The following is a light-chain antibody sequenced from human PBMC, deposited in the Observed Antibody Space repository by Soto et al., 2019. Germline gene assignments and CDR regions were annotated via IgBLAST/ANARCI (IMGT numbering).Light chain of an antibody. Sequence: EIVLTQSTGSLSLSPGERATLSSRASQSVSSSYLAWYQQKPGQAPRLLIYDASSRATGIPDRFSGSGSGTDFTLTISRLEPEDFAVYYCQQYGSSSYTFGQGTKLEIK. CDR3: QQYGSSSYT. V-gene: IGKV3-20*01. J-gene: IGKJ2*01. CDR2: DAS. CDR1: QSVSSSY.